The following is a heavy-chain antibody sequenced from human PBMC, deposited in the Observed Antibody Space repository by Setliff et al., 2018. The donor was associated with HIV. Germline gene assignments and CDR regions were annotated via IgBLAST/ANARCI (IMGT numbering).Heavy chain of an antibody. D-gene: IGHD5-12*01. CDR2: ISAYNGNT. CDR1: GYTFTSYG. J-gene: IGHJ3*02. V-gene: IGHV1-18*01. Sequence: ASVKVSCKASGYTFTSYGISWVRQAPGQGLEWMGWISAYNGNTNYAQKLQGRVTMTTDTSTSTAYMELRSLRSDDTAVYYCATVAVDMKAFDIWGQGTMVTVSS. CDR3: ATVAVDMKAFDI.